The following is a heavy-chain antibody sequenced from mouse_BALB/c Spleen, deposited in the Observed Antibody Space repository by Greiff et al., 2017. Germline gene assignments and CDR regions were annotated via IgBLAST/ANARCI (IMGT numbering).Heavy chain of an antibody. CDR1: GYSITSGYY. Sequence: DVKLVESGPGLVKPSQSLSLTCSVTGYSITSGYYWNWIRQFPGNKLEWMGYISYDGSNNYNPSLKNRISITRDTSKNQFFLKLNSVTTEDTATYYCARGDGYDAMDYWGQGTSVTVSS. J-gene: IGHJ4*01. CDR3: ARGDGYDAMDY. V-gene: IGHV3-6*02. D-gene: IGHD2-3*01. CDR2: ISYDGSN.